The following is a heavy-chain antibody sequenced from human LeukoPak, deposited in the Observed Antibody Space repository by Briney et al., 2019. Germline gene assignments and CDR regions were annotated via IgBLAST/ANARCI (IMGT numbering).Heavy chain of an antibody. CDR1: GGTFSSYA. D-gene: IGHD4-17*01. J-gene: IGHJ4*02. Sequence: SVKVSCKASGGTFSSYAISWVRQASGQGLEWMGGIIPIFGTANYAQKFQGRVTITTDESTSTAYMELRSLRSDDTAVYYCAKLKYGVNSSDYWGQGTLVTVSS. CDR3: AKLKYGVNSSDY. CDR2: IIPIFGTA. V-gene: IGHV1-69*05.